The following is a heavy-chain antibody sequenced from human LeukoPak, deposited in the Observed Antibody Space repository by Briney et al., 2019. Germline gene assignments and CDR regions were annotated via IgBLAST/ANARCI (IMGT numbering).Heavy chain of an antibody. J-gene: IGHJ4*02. CDR2: IYYSGST. CDR1: GGSISSYY. D-gene: IGHD1-14*01. CDR3: ARQGGYKSPCDY. Sequence: SETLSLTSTVSGGSISSYYWSWIRQPPGKGLEWIGYIYYSGSTNCNPSLKSRVTISVDTSKNQFSLKLSSVTAADTAVYYCARQGGYKSPCDYWGQGTLVTVSS. V-gene: IGHV4-59*08.